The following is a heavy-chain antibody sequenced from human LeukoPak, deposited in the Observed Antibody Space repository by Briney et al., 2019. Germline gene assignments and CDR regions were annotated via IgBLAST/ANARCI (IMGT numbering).Heavy chain of an antibody. CDR3: ARGYGDWGY. CDR2: ISSSSSTI. CDR1: GFTFSSHS. Sequence: GGSLRLSCAASGFTFSSHSMNWVRQAPGKGLEWISYISSSSSTISYADSVKGRFTISRDNAMNSLYLQMNSLRGEDTAVYYCARGYGDWGYWGQGTLVTVSS. V-gene: IGHV3-48*01. J-gene: IGHJ4*02. D-gene: IGHD4-17*01.